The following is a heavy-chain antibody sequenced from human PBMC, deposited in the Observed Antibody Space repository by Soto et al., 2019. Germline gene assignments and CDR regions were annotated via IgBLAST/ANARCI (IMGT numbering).Heavy chain of an antibody. CDR1: GGSISSGDYY. V-gene: IGHV4-30-4*01. CDR2: IYYSGST. Sequence: SETLSLTCTVSGGSISSGDYYWSWIRQPPGKGLEWIGYIYYSGSTYYNPSLKSRVTISVDTSKNQFSLKLSSVTAADTAVYYCARDRTGTAQFDYWGQGTLVTVSS. D-gene: IGHD1-7*01. CDR3: ARDRTGTAQFDY. J-gene: IGHJ4*02.